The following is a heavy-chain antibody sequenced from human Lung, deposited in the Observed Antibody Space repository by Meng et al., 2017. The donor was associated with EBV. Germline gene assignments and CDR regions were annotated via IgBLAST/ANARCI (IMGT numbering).Heavy chain of an antibody. V-gene: IGHV1-18*01. D-gene: IGHD6-19*01. CDR1: GNTVTYHG. CDR3: ARDPSNTSGRYAYFDY. CDR2: ISCYNGDT. J-gene: IGHJ4*02. Sequence: QLWPSGAKVKKPGASLRISCKASGNTVTYHGISWIRQAPGQGLEWMGWISCYNGDTNYAQKLQGRVTMTTDTSTNTAYMDLRSLRSDDTAVYYCARDPSNTSGRYAYFDYWGKGTLVTVSS.